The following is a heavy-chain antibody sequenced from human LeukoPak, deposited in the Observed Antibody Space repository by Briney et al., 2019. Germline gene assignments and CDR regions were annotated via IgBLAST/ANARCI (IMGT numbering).Heavy chain of an antibody. J-gene: IGHJ4*02. D-gene: IGHD7-27*01. V-gene: IGHV1-2*06. CDR1: GYTLIDYY. CDR3: ARDLPSTSNWELDY. CDR2: IHPNSAAT. Sequence: ASLKVSCKASGYTLIDYYIHWVRQAPGQGLEWMGRIHPNSAATEYAENFQGRVTMTRDTSISTAYMELSRVTSDDTAVYYCARDLPSTSNWELDYWGQGTLVTVSS.